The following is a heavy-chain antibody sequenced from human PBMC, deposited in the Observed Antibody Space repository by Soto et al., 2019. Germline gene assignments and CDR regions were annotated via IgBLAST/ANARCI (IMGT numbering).Heavy chain of an antibody. CDR3: ARNTDSSGWYENYFDY. Sequence: QLQLQESGPGLVKPSETLSLTCTVSGGSIGSSTYYWGWVRQPPGKGLEWLGSVSYSGSAYYNPSLKSRVTISVDTSKNQFSLKLSSVSAADTAVYYCARNTDSSGWYENYFDYWGRGTLVTVSS. V-gene: IGHV4-39*01. CDR1: GGSIGSSTYY. D-gene: IGHD6-19*01. CDR2: VSYSGSA. J-gene: IGHJ4*02.